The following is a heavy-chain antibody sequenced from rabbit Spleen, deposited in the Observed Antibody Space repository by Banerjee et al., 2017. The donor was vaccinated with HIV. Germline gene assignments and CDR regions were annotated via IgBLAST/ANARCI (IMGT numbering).Heavy chain of an antibody. CDR1: GFSFNSGYD. Sequence: QEQLVESGGGLVKPEGSLKLSCTASGFSFNSGYDMCWVRQAPGKGLEWVACAYAGSSGSTYSATWAKGRFTISKTSSTTVTLQMTSLTAADTATYFCARDSASSFSSYGMDLWGQGTLVTVS. CDR2: AYAGSSGST. V-gene: IGHV1S45*01. CDR3: ARDSASSFSSYGMDL. J-gene: IGHJ6*01. D-gene: IGHD8-1*01.